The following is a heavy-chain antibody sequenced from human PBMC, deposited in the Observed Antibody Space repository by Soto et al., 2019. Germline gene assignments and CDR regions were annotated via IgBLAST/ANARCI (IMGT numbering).Heavy chain of an antibody. Sequence: PGGSLRLSCAASGFTFSSYAMHWVRQAPGKGLEWVAVISYDGSNKYYADSVKGRFTISRDNSKNTLYLQMNSLRAEDTAVYYCARDRDNCGLTSIDDWGQGTLVTVSS. V-gene: IGHV3-30-3*01. J-gene: IGHJ4*02. D-gene: IGHD1-20*01. CDR2: ISYDGSNK. CDR1: GFTFSSYA. CDR3: ARDRDNCGLTSIDD.